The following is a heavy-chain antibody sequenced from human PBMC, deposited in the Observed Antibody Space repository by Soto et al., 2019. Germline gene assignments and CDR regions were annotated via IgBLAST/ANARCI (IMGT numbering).Heavy chain of an antibody. CDR1: GFTFSSYS. V-gene: IGHV3-21*01. CDR3: AIGLPGGSGQYCVN. J-gene: IGHJ4*02. D-gene: IGHD3-10*01. Sequence: EVQLVESGGGLVKPGGSLRLSCAASGFTFSSYSMNWVRQAPGKGLEWVSSISSSSSYIYYGDSVKGRLTISRDNAKDSLCLQTNSLRAEDADVTYCAIGLPGGSGQYCVNWGQVTLVIVSS. CDR2: ISSSSSYI.